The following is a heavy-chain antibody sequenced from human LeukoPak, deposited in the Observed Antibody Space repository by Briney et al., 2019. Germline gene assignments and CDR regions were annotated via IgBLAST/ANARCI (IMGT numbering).Heavy chain of an antibody. CDR3: AREGGRAAFVY. D-gene: IGHD3-16*01. CDR1: GGTFSSYA. J-gene: IGHJ4*02. CDR2: IIPIFGTA. Sequence: SVKVSCKASGGTFSSYAISWVRQAPGQGLEWMGWIIPIFGTANYAQKFQGRVTITADKPTSTADMGLRSLRSEDTAVYDCAREGGRAAFVYWGQGTLVTVSS. V-gene: IGHV1-69*06.